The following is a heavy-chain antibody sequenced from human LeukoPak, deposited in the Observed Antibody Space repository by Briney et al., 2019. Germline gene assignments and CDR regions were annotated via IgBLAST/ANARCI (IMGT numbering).Heavy chain of an antibody. CDR3: ARDGSAAAGRGYFDY. Sequence: SETLSLTCTVSGGSISSYYWSWIRQPPGKGLEWIGYIYYGGSTNYNPSLKSRVTISVDTSKNQFSLKLSSVTAADTAVYYCARDGSAAAGRGYFDYWGQGTLVTVSS. J-gene: IGHJ4*02. D-gene: IGHD6-13*01. V-gene: IGHV4-59*01. CDR2: IYYGGST. CDR1: GGSISSYY.